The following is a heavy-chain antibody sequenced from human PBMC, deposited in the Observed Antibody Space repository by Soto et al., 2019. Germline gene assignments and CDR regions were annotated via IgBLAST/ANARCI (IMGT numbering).Heavy chain of an antibody. CDR3: SRLGYCSGGSCHNY. D-gene: IGHD2-15*01. CDR2: IHHSGSA. CDR1: GGSISNDDYY. Sequence: LCGGSISNDDYYWSWIRQSPGKGLEWIGHIHHSGSAHYNPSLTGRMIISLDTSKSQFSLNLTSVTAADTAIYYCSRLGYCSGGSCHNYWGQGTLVTVSS. J-gene: IGHJ4*02. V-gene: IGHV4-30-4*01.